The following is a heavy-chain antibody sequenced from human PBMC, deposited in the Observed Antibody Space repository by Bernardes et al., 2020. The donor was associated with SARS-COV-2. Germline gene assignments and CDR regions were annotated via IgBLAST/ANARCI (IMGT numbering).Heavy chain of an antibody. CDR2: INPNSGVT. J-gene: IGHJ4*02. CDR3: ARGPWDYFDY. V-gene: IGHV1-2*02. D-gene: IGHD7-27*01. Sequence: ASVKVSCKASGYTFTCFYIHWVRQAPGQGLEWMGWINPNSGVTNYAQKFQGRVTLTRDTSINTAYMELSRLRSDDTAVYYCARGPWDYFDYWGQGTLVTVSS. CDR1: GYTFTCFY.